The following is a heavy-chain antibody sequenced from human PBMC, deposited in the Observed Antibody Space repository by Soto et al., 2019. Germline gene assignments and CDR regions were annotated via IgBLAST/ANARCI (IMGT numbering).Heavy chain of an antibody. CDR1: GGTFSSYA. J-gene: IGHJ3*02. CDR3: ARDQYCSGRSSTTGLLDI. CDR2: IIPIFGTA. V-gene: IGHV1-69*13. D-gene: IGHD2-15*01. Sequence: SVKVSCKASGGTFSSYAFSWVRQAPGQGLEWVGGIIPIFGTANYAQQFQGRVTITADESASTVYMELSSLTSEDTALYYCARDQYCSGRSSTTGLLDIWGQGTMVTVSS.